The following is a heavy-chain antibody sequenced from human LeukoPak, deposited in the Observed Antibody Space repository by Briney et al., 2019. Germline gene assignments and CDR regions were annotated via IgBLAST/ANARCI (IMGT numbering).Heavy chain of an antibody. V-gene: IGHV1-18*01. Sequence: ASVKVSCKASGYTFTSYGISWVRQAPGHGLEWMGWISAYNGNTNYAQKFQGRVTMTRDTSISTAYMELSRLRSDDTAVYYCVYYYDSSGYSTDINCWGQGTLVTVSS. D-gene: IGHD3-22*01. CDR2: ISAYNGNT. CDR3: VYYYDSSGYSTDINC. CDR1: GYTFTSYG. J-gene: IGHJ4*02.